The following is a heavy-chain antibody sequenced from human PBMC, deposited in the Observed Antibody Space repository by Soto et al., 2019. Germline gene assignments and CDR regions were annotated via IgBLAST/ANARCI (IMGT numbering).Heavy chain of an antibody. CDR1: GFTFSSYG. CDR3: ARGYPDCSSTSCENWFDP. J-gene: IGHJ5*02. Sequence: GGSLRLSCAASGFTFSSYGMHWVRQAPGKGLEWVAVISYDGSNKYYADSVKGRFTISRDNSKNTLYLQMNSLRAEDTAVYYCARGYPDCSSTSCENWFDPWGQGTLVTVSS. D-gene: IGHD2-2*01. CDR2: ISYDGSNK. V-gene: IGHV3-30*03.